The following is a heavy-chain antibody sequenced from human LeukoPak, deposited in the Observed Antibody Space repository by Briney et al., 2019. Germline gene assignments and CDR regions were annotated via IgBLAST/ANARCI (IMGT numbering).Heavy chain of an antibody. CDR3: AKELRRSYDSSGYLYYFDY. CDR2: IKQDGSAK. D-gene: IGHD3-22*01. V-gene: IGHV3-7*03. CDR1: GFTFNRYW. J-gene: IGHJ4*02. Sequence: PGGSLRLSCAASGFTFNRYWMSWVRQAPGKELQWVANIKQDGSAKYYVDSVKGRFTISRDNAKNSLYLQMNSLRAEDTAVYYCAKELRRSYDSSGYLYYFDYWGQGTLVTVSS.